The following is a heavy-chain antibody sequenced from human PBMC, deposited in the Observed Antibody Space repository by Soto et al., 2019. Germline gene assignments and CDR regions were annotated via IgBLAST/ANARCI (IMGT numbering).Heavy chain of an antibody. CDR1: GYTFTSYG. CDR2: ISGYKGNT. V-gene: IGHV1-18*04. D-gene: IGHD3-10*01. CDR3: ARDKMVDSFGLGTFEL. Sequence: ASVKVSCKASGYTFTSYGISWVRQAPGQGLEWMGWISGYKGNTKYAQKVQGRVTRTTDTSTSTAYMELRSLRSDDTAVYYCARDKMVDSFGLGTFELWGQGTAVTV. J-gene: IGHJ5*02.